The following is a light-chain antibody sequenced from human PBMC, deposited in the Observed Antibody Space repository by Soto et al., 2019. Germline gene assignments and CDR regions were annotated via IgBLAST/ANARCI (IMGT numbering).Light chain of an antibody. CDR3: RSYTSLNTYV. CDR2: DVS. CDR1: ISDVSGYNF. V-gene: IGLV2-14*03. J-gene: IGLJ1*01. Sequence: QSVLTQPASVSGSPGQSITISCTGTISDVSGYNFVSWYQQYPGEAPKLMIYDVSNRPSGVSNRFSGSKSGNTASLTISGLQAEDEADYYCRSYTSLNTYVFGTGTKVTVL.